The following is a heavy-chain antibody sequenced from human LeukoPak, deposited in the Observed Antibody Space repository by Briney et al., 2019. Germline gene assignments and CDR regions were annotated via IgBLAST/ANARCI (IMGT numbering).Heavy chain of an antibody. J-gene: IGHJ4*02. V-gene: IGHV4-61*02. CDR3: ARHPSVAGTKGGFDH. Sequence: KASETLSLTCTVSGGSISSGSYYWNWIRQPAGKGLEWIGRIYTTGSTTGSTTYNPSLKSRVTISVDTSKNQFSLKLSSVTAADTAVYYCARHPSVAGTKGGFDHWGQGTLVTVSS. D-gene: IGHD6-19*01. CDR2: IYTTGSTTGST. CDR1: GGSISSGSYY.